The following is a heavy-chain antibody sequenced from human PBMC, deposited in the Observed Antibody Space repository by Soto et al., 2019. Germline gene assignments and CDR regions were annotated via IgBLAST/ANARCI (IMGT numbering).Heavy chain of an antibody. Sequence: PSETLSLTCTVSGASISSSYWSWIRQSPGKGLEWIGYVYYSGSTNYNPSLKSRVTISVDTSKNQFSLKLSSVTAADTAVYYCARGYYDSSGQSNTFHIWGQGTMVTVSS. CDR2: VYYSGST. J-gene: IGHJ3*02. D-gene: IGHD3-22*01. CDR1: GASISSSY. V-gene: IGHV4-59*01. CDR3: ARGYYDSSGQSNTFHI.